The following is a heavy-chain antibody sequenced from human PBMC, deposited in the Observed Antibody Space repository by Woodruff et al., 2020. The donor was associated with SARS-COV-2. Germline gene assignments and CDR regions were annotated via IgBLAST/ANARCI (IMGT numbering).Heavy chain of an antibody. CDR3: ARLGSGSYYIIDY. J-gene: IGHJ4*02. V-gene: IGHV4-30-4*01. Sequence: IGYIYYSGSTYYNPSLKSRVTISVDTSKNQFSLKLSSVTAADTAVYYCARLGSGSYYIIDYWGQGTLVTVSS. CDR2: IYYSGST. D-gene: IGHD3-10*01.